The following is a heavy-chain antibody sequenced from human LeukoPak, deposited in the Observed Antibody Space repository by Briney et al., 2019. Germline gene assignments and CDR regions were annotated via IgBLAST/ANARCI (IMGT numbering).Heavy chain of an antibody. Sequence: GGSLRLSCAASGFTFDDYGMSWVRQAPGKGLEWVSGINWNGGSTGYADSVKGRFTISRDNAKNSLYLQMNSLRAEDTALYYCARGAEVQLWSYYFDYWGQGTLVTVSS. J-gene: IGHJ4*02. V-gene: IGHV3-20*04. D-gene: IGHD5-18*01. CDR2: INWNGGST. CDR1: GFTFDDYG. CDR3: ARGAEVQLWSYYFDY.